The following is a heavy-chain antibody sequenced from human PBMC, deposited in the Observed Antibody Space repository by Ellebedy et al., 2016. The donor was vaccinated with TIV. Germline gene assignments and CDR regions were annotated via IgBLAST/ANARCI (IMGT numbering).Heavy chain of an antibody. CDR1: GGSISSSIYY. V-gene: IGHV4-39*07. CDR2: INYSGRT. D-gene: IGHD2-15*01. CDR3: ARGGGSFSDY. J-gene: IGHJ4*02. Sequence: GSLRLSCTVSGGSISSSIYYWVWLRQPPGTGLEWIGSINYSGRTYYNPSLKSRLTISIDTSKNQFSLKLNSVTAADTAVYYCARGGGSFSDYWGQGTLVTVSS.